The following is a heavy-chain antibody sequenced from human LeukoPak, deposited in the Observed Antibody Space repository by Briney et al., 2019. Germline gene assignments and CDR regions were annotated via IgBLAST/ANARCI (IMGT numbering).Heavy chain of an antibody. D-gene: IGHD3-10*01. V-gene: IGHV1-3*01. J-gene: IGHJ4*02. CDR1: GYTFTSYA. CDR3: ARSDGSGSYPHY. Sequence: ASVKASCKASGYTFTSYAMHWVRQAPGQRLEWMGWINAGNGNTKYSQKFQGRVTIARDTSASTAYMELSSLRSEDTAVYYCARSDGSGSYPHYWGQGTLVTVSS. CDR2: INAGNGNT.